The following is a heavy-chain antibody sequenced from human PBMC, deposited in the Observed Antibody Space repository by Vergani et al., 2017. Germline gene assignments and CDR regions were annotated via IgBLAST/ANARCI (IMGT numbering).Heavy chain of an antibody. Sequence: QVQLQESGPGLVKPSETLSLTCTVSGGSINSYYWSWIRQPPGKGLEWIGYIYYSGSTNYNPSLKSRVTISVDTSKNQFSLKLSSVTAADTAVYYCARASYGDYVFDYWGQGTLVTVSS. D-gene: IGHD4-17*01. CDR1: GGSINSYY. CDR3: ARASYGDYVFDY. CDR2: IYYSGST. V-gene: IGHV4-59*01. J-gene: IGHJ4*02.